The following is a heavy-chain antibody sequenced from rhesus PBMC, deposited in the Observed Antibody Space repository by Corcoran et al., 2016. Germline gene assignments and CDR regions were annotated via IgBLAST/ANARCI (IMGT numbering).Heavy chain of an antibody. J-gene: IGHJ4*01. D-gene: IGHD6-31*01. V-gene: IGHV4-73*01. Sequence: QVTLQPWGDGLVTPSETLSLTCAVYGGSIRGYYYWSWIRQPPGKGLEWIGYIYGNRASTNYNPSLKNRVTISKDTSKNQFSLKLSSVTAADTAVYYCARGVAAAGDYWGQGVLVTVSS. CDR2: IYGNRAST. CDR3: ARGVAAAGDY. CDR1: GGSIRGYYY.